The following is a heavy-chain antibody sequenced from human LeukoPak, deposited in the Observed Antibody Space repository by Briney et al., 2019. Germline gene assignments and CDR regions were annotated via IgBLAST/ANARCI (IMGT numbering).Heavy chain of an antibody. Sequence: KPSETLSLTCTVSGGSISSGGYFWSWIRQPPGKGLEWIGYIYHTGNTYYNPSLESRVTMSVDKSKNQFSLSLASVTVADTAVYYCARERPLDAVVSQDFWGQGTLVIVSS. CDR1: GGSISSGGYF. J-gene: IGHJ4*02. V-gene: IGHV4-30-2*01. CDR2: IYHTGNT. CDR3: ARERPLDAVVSQDF. D-gene: IGHD4-23*01.